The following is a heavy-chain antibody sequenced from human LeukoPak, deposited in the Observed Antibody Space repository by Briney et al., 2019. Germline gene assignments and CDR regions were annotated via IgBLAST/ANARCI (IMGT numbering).Heavy chain of an antibody. V-gene: IGHV3-23*01. D-gene: IGHD1-26*01. CDR3: AKDRSIGTYYTFDH. CDR2: ISASGLMT. Sequence: WGSLRPSCAASGFTVSSNYMSWVRQVPGKGLEWVSSISASGLMTYYADSVKGRFTVSRDNSKNSLYLQMSSLTAADTAVYYCAKDRSIGTYYTFDHWGQGTLVTVSS. J-gene: IGHJ4*02. CDR1: GFTVSSNY.